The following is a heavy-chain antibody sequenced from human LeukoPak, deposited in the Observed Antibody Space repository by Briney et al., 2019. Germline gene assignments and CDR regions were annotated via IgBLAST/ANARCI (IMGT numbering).Heavy chain of an antibody. D-gene: IGHD3-22*01. CDR3: ARSPGSSSCWGPFDV. Sequence: ASVKVSCKASGYTFTDYYIHWLRQAPGRGPEWLGWIDPKSDATYYAEKFQGRVTMTGDTSIDTAYMQQSRLTSDDTAVYYCARSPGSSSCWGPFDVWGQGTLVTVSS. V-gene: IGHV1-2*02. J-gene: IGHJ4*02. CDR2: IDPKSDAT. CDR1: GYTFTDYY.